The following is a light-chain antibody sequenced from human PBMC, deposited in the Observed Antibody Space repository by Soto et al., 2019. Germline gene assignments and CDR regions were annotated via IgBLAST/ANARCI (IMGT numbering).Light chain of an antibody. V-gene: IGKV1-33*01. CDR3: QQYDNLPIT. Sequence: DSPMTQSPSSLSASVGDRVTITCQASQDISNYLNWDQQKPGKAPKLLISDASNLETGVPSRFSGSGSGTDFTFPISSLQPEDIATYYSQQYDNLPITFGQRTRLEIK. CDR2: DAS. CDR1: QDISNY. J-gene: IGKJ5*01.